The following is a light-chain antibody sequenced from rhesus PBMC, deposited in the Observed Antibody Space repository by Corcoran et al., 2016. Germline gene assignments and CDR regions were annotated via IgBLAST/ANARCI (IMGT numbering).Light chain of an antibody. CDR1: QCIKHH. J-gene: IGKJ4*01. CDR2: YAS. CDR3: QQYNDSPPT. Sequence: DIQMTQSPSSLSASVGDRVTITCRASQCIKHHLSWYQQKPGKAPKPLISYASPLEAGVPSRFSGSGSGTDYILTISILRPEDIATYYCQQYNDSPPTFGEGTKVEIK. V-gene: IGKV1-66*01.